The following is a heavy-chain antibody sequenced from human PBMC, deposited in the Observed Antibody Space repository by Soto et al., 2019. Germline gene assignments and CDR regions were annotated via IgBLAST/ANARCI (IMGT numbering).Heavy chain of an antibody. CDR2: ISSSGSTI. J-gene: IGHJ3*02. V-gene: IGHV3-11*01. CDR3: ARGSVAATLLDAFDI. CDR1: GFTFSDYY. D-gene: IGHD2-15*01. Sequence: GGSLRLSCAASGFTFSDYYMSWIRQAPGKGLEWVSYISSSGSTIYYADSVKGRFTISRDNAKNSLYLQMNSLRAEDTAVYYCARGSVAATLLDAFDIWGQGTMVTVSS.